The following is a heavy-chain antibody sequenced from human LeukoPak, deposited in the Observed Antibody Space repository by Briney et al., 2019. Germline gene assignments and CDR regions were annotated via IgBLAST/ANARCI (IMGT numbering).Heavy chain of an antibody. CDR1: GFTFSSYW. J-gene: IGHJ4*02. D-gene: IGHD3-10*01. V-gene: IGHV3-7*01. Sequence: GGSLRLSCAASGFTFSSYWMSWVRQAPGKGLEGVANIKQDGSEKYYVDSVKGRFTISRDNAKNSLYLQMNSLRAEDTAVYYCARGGGLLWFGKSLFGYYFDYWGQGTLVTVSS. CDR2: IKQDGSEK. CDR3: ARGGGLLWFGKSLFGYYFDY.